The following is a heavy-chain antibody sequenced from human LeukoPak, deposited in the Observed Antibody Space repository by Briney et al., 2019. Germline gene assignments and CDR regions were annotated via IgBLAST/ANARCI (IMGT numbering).Heavy chain of an antibody. Sequence: GGSLRLSCAASGFTFRGYEMNWVRQAPGKGLEWVSYISSSGSTKYYADSVKGRFTISRDNAKNSLLLQMNSLRAEDTAVYYCARIPNTDYDILTGPRGYWGQGTLVTVSS. CDR2: ISSSGSTK. CDR3: ARIPNTDYDILTGPRGY. J-gene: IGHJ4*02. D-gene: IGHD3-9*01. CDR1: GFTFRGYE. V-gene: IGHV3-48*03.